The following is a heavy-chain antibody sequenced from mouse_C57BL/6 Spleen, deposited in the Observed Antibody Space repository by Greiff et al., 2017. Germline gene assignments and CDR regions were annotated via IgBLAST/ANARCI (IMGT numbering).Heavy chain of an antibody. Sequence: EVKLVESGAELVRPGASVKLSCTASGFNIKDDYMHWVKQRPEQGLEWIGWIDPENGDTEYASKFQGKATITADTSSNTAYLQLSSLTSEDTAVYYCTDGYYGFDYWGQGTTLTVSS. CDR1: GFNIKDDY. CDR3: TDGYYGFDY. D-gene: IGHD2-3*01. J-gene: IGHJ2*01. CDR2: IDPENGDT. V-gene: IGHV14-4*01.